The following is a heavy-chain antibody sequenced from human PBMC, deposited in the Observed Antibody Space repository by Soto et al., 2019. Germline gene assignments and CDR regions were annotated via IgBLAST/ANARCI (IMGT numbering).Heavy chain of an antibody. J-gene: IGHJ4*02. CDR1: GYTLTELS. Sequence: ASVKVSCKVSGYTLTELSMHWVRQAPGKGLEWMGGFDPEDGETIYAQKFQGRVTMTEDTSTDTAYMELRSLRSEDTAVYYCATARYCSSTSCYFSYYFDYWGQGTLVTVSS. V-gene: IGHV1-24*01. CDR2: FDPEDGET. CDR3: ATARYCSSTSCYFSYYFDY. D-gene: IGHD2-2*01.